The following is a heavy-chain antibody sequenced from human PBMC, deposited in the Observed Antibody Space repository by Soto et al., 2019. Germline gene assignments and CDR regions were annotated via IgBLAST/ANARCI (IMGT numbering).Heavy chain of an antibody. V-gene: IGHV1-2*02. CDR3: GRDPIGGGSPYYIDF. CDR2: INPHTGAT. Sequence: ASVKVSCKASGYTFTDYYMHWVRQAPGQGLEWLGWINPHTGATASAQKFQGRVTMTRDTSINTAYLDVSSLTSADTAVYYCGRDPIGGGSPYYIDFWGQGTMVTVSS. J-gene: IGHJ4*01. D-gene: IGHD3-10*01. CDR1: GYTFTDYY.